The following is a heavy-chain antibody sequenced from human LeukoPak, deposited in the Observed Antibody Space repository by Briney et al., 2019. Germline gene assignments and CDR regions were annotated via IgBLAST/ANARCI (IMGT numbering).Heavy chain of an antibody. J-gene: IGHJ4*02. V-gene: IGHV4-34*01. Sequence: SESLSLTCAVYGGSFSGYYWSWIRQPPGKGLEWIGEINHSGSTNYNPSLKSRVTISVDTSKNQFSLKLSSVTAADTAVYYCARHEPGTFDYWGQGTLVTVSS. CDR1: GGSFSGYY. D-gene: IGHD1-26*01. CDR2: INHSGST. CDR3: ARHEPGTFDY.